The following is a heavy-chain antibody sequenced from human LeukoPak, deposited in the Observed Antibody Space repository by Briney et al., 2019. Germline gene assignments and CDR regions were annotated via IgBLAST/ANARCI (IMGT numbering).Heavy chain of an antibody. Sequence: PGGSLRLSCAASGFTFSSYWMSWVRQAPGKGLEWVANIKQDGSEKYYVDSVEGRFTISRDNAKNSLYLQMNSLRAEDTAVYYCARAGDYLPLVGMDVWGQGTTVTVSS. CDR1: GFTFSSYW. CDR3: ARAGDYLPLVGMDV. D-gene: IGHD4-17*01. J-gene: IGHJ6*02. V-gene: IGHV3-7*03. CDR2: IKQDGSEK.